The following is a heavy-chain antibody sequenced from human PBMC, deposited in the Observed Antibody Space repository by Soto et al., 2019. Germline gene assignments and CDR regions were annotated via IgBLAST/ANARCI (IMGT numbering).Heavy chain of an antibody. CDR1: GYTFTSYA. J-gene: IGHJ5*02. D-gene: IGHD2-2*03. CDR3: ARDGYCSSTSCYSDDLKQHYNRFDP. Sequence: ASVKVSCKASGYTFTSYAMHWARQAPGQRLEWMGWINAGNGNTKYSQKFQGRVTITRDTSASTAYMELSSLRSEDTAVYYCARDGYCSSTSCYSDDLKQHYNRFDPRGQATLVTVSS. CDR2: INAGNGNT. V-gene: IGHV1-3*01.